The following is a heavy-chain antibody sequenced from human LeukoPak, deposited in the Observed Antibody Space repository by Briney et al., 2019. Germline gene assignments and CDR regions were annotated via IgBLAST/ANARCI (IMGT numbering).Heavy chain of an antibody. V-gene: IGHV4-34*01. J-gene: IGHJ4*02. Sequence: SETLSLTCTVSGGSISGYYWSWIRQPPGKGVEWIGEINHSGSTNYNPSLKSRVTISVDTSKNQFSLKLSSVTAADTAVYYCARRPVLLWFGALWGFDYWAREPWSPSPQ. CDR2: INHSGST. D-gene: IGHD3-10*01. CDR1: GGSISGYY. CDR3: ARRPVLLWFGALWGFDY.